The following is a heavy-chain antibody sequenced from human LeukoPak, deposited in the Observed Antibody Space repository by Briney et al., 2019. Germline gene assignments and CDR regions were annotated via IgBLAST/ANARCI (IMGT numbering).Heavy chain of an antibody. Sequence: ASVKVSCKASGCTFTSYGISWVRQAPGQGLEWMGWISAYNGNTNYAQKLQGRVTMTTDTSTSTAYMELRSLRSDDTAVYYCARADDCSGGSCYDEDYWGQGTLVTVSS. V-gene: IGHV1-18*01. D-gene: IGHD2-15*01. CDR3: ARADDCSGGSCYDEDY. CDR1: GCTFTSYG. CDR2: ISAYNGNT. J-gene: IGHJ4*02.